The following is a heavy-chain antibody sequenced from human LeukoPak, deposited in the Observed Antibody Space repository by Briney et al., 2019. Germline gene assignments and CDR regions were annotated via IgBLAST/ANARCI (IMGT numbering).Heavy chain of an antibody. Sequence: SETLSLTCTVSGGSISSYYWSWIRQPPGKGLEWIGYIYYSGSTNYNPSLKSRVTISVDTSKNQFSLKLSSVTAADTAVYYCRGIAAGRRYYFDYWGQGTLVTVSS. V-gene: IGHV4-59*08. CDR3: RGIAAGRRYYFDY. CDR2: IYYSGST. CDR1: GGSISSYY. J-gene: IGHJ4*02. D-gene: IGHD6-13*01.